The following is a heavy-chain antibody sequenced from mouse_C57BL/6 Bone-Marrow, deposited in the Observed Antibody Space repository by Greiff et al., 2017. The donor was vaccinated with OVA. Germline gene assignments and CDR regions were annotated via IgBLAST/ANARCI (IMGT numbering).Heavy chain of an antibody. J-gene: IGHJ3*01. V-gene: IGHV5-16*01. CDR3: ARGGYVFAY. CDR1: GFTFTDYY. Sequence: EVKLMESEGGLVQPGSSMKLSCTASGFTFTDYYMAWVRQVPEKGLEWVANINYDGSSTYYLDSLKSRFIISRDNAKNILYLQMSSLKSEDTATYYCARGGYVFAYWGQGTLVTVSA. CDR2: INYDGSST.